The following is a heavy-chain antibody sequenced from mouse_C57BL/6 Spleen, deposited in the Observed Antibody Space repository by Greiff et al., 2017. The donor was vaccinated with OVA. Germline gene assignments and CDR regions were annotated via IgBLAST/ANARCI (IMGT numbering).Heavy chain of an antibody. CDR3: ARDGLRRYFDY. J-gene: IGHJ2*01. V-gene: IGHV1-26*01. CDR2: INPNNGGT. Sequence: EVQLQQSGPELVKPGASVKISCKASGYTFTDYYMNWVKQSHGKSLEWIGDINPNNGGTSYNQKFKGKATLTVDKSSSTAYMELRSLTSEDSAVYYCARDGLRRYFDYWGQGTTLTVSS. D-gene: IGHD2-4*01. CDR1: GYTFTDYY.